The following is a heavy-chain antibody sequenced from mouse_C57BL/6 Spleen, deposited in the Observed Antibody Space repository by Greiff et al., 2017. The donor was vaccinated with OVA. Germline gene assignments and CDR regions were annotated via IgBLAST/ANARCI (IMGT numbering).Heavy chain of an antibody. CDR1: GFNIKDDY. Sequence: VQLQQSGAELVRPGASVKLSCTASGFNIKDDYMHWVKQRPEQGLEWIGWIDPENGDTEYASKFQGKATITADTSSNTAYLQLSSLTSEDTAVYYCTTGYSNLFAYRGQGTLGTGSA. CDR3: TTGYSNLFAY. CDR2: IDPENGDT. J-gene: IGHJ3*01. V-gene: IGHV14-4*01. D-gene: IGHD2-5*01.